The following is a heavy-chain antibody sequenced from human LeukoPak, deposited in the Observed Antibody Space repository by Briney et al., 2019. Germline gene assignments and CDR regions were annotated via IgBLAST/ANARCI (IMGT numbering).Heavy chain of an antibody. CDR3: ARDGRSDYYDSSGYYGDAFDI. CDR1: GFTFSSYA. V-gene: IGHV3-7*01. J-gene: IGHJ3*02. CDR2: IKQDGSEK. D-gene: IGHD3-22*01. Sequence: PGGSLRLSCAASGFTFSSYAMSWVRQAPGKGLGWVANIKQDGSEKYYVDSVKGRFTISRDNAKNSLYLQMNSLRAEDTAVYYCARDGRSDYYDSSGYYGDAFDIWGQGTMVTVSS.